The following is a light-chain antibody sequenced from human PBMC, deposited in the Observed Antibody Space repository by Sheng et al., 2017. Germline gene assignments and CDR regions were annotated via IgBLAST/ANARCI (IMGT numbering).Light chain of an antibody. CDR1: QGISSY. V-gene: IGKV1-8*01. J-gene: IGKJ3*01. Sequence: AIRMTQSPSSFSASTGDRVTITCRASQGISSYLAWYQQKPGKAPKLLIYASSSLQSGVPSRFSGSGSGTDFTLTINSLRPEDVATYYCQQYNTAPFTFGPGTKVDLK. CDR3: QQYNTAPFT. CDR2: ASS.